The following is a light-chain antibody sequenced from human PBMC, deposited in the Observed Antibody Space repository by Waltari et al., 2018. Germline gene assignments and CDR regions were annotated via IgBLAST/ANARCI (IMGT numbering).Light chain of an antibody. V-gene: IGKV4-1*01. CDR2: WAS. J-gene: IGKJ3*01. CDR1: QSVLYSSNNKNY. CDR3: HQYYNIPFT. Sequence: DIVMTQSPASPAVSLGERATINCKSSQSVLYSSNNKNYLAWYQQKPGQPPKLLIYWASTRESGVPDRLSGSGSGTDFTLTISSLQAEDVAVYYCHQYYNIPFTFGPGTKVDIK.